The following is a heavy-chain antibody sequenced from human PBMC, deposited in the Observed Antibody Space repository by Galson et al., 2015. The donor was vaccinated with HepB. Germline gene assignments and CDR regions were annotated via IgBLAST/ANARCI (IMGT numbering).Heavy chain of an antibody. CDR3: ARDQGYDSSGYYHG. J-gene: IGHJ4*02. CDR1: GYTFTGYY. D-gene: IGHD3-22*01. Sequence: SVKVSCKASGYTFTGYYMHWVRQAPGQGLEWMGWINPNSGGTNYAQKFQGRVTMTRDTSISTAYMELSRLRPDDTAVYYCARDQGYDSSGYYHGWGQGTLVTVSS. CDR2: INPNSGGT. V-gene: IGHV1-2*02.